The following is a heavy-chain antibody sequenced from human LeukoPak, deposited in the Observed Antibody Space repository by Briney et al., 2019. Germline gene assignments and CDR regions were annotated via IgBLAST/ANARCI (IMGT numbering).Heavy chain of an antibody. CDR3: ARDLGRQWLVHATDWYFDL. J-gene: IGHJ2*01. V-gene: IGHV1-18*01. CDR2: ISAYNGNT. CDR1: GYTFTSYG. Sequence: ASVKVSCKASGYTFTSYGISWVRQAPGQGLEWMGWISAYNGNTNYAQKLQGRVTMTTDTSTSTAYMELGRLRSDDTAVYYCARDLGRQWLVHATDWYFDLWGRGTLVTVSS. D-gene: IGHD6-19*01.